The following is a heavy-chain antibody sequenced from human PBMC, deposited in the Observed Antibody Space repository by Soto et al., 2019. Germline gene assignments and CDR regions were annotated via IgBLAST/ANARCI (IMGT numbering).Heavy chain of an antibody. CDR2: INHSGST. CDR1: GGSFSGYY. V-gene: IGHV4-34*01. Sequence: QVQLQQWGAGLLKPSETLSLTCAVYGGSFSGYYWSWIRQPPGKGLEWIGEINHSGSTNYNPSLKRRVTISVDTSKNQFSLKLSSVTAADTAVYYCARDVYYGSGNNNYWGQGTLVTVSS. D-gene: IGHD3-10*01. CDR3: ARDVYYGSGNNNY. J-gene: IGHJ4*02.